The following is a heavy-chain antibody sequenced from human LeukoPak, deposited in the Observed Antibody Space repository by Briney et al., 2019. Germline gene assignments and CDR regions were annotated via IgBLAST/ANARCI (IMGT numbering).Heavy chain of an antibody. CDR3: ARQHSSGCPGGY. J-gene: IGHJ4*02. CDR2: IRYDGSNK. V-gene: IGHV3-30*02. CDR1: GFTFSSYG. Sequence: PGGSLRLSCAASGFTFSSYGMHWVRQAPGKGLEWVAFIRYDGSNKYYADSVKGRFTISRDNAKNSLYLQMNSLRAEDTALYYCARQHSSGCPGGYWGQGTPVTVSS. D-gene: IGHD6-19*01.